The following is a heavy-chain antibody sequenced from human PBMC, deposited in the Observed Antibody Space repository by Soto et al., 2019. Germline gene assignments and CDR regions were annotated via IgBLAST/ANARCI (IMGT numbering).Heavy chain of an antibody. J-gene: IGHJ4*02. CDR1: GYTFTSYD. V-gene: IGHV1-8*01. CDR2: MNPNSGNT. CDR3: ARSFVRAKAIAVAGRAYWSY. Sequence: QVQLVQSGAEVKKPGASVKVSCKASGYTFTSYDINWVRQATGQGLEWMGWMNPNSGNTGYAQKFQGRVTMTRNTSISTAYMELSSLRSEDTAVYYCARSFVRAKAIAVAGRAYWSYWGQGTLVTVSS. D-gene: IGHD6-19*01.